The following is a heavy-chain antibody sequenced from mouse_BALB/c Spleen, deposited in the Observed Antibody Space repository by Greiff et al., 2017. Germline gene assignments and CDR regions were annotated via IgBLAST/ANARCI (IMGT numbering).Heavy chain of an antibody. CDR1: GYTFTSYW. D-gene: IGHD2-12*01. CDR2: INPSTGYT. Sequence: QVQLQQSGAELAKPGASVKMSCKASGYTFTSYWMHWVKQRPGQGLEWIGYINPSTGYTEYNQKFKDKATLTADKSSSTAYMQLSSLTSEDSAVYYCAPLRRVGPWFAYWGQGTLVTVSA. V-gene: IGHV1-7*01. CDR3: APLRRVGPWFAY. J-gene: IGHJ3*01.